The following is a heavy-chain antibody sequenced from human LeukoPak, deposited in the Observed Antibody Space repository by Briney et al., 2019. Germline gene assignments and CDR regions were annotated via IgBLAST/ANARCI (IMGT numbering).Heavy chain of an antibody. V-gene: IGHV1-18*01. J-gene: IGHJ4*02. CDR3: ARETWYSSGWDPDYFDY. Sequence: ASVKVSCKASGYTFTSYGISWVRQAPGQGLEWMGWISAYNGNTNYAQKLQGRVTMTTDTSTSTAYMELRSLRSDDTAVYYCARETWYSSGWDPDYFDYWGQGTLVTVSS. D-gene: IGHD6-19*01. CDR1: GYTFTSYG. CDR2: ISAYNGNT.